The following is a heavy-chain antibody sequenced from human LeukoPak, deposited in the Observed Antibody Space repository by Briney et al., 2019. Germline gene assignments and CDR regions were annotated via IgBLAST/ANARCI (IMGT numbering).Heavy chain of an antibody. CDR3: AREEDSSSSGD. CDR2: IIPIFGTA. V-gene: IGHV1-69*05. CDR1: GGTFSSYA. Sequence: SVKVSCKASGGTFSSYATSWVRQAPGQGLEWMGRIIPIFGTANYAQKFQGRVTITTDESTSTAYMELSSLRSEDTAVYYCAREEDSSSSGDWGQGTLVTVSS. J-gene: IGHJ4*02. D-gene: IGHD6-6*01.